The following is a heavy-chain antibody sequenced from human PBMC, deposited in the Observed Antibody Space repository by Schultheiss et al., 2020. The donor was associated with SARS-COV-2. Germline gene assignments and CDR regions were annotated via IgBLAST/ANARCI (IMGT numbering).Heavy chain of an antibody. CDR1: GFTFSDYY. CDR3: ARGAGFRGVLDY. CDR2: ISGSGGST. D-gene: IGHD3-10*01. Sequence: GGSLRLSCAASGFTFSDYYMSWIRQAPGKGLEWVSAISGSGGSTYYADSVKGRFTISRDNSKNTLYLQMNSLRAEDTAVYYCARGAGFRGVLDYWGQGTLVTVSS. J-gene: IGHJ4*02. V-gene: IGHV3-23*01.